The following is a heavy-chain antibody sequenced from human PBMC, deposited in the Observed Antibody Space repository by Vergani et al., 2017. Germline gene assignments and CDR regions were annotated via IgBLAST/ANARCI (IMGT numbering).Heavy chain of an antibody. CDR1: GFTFSSYG. J-gene: IGHJ3*02. V-gene: IGHV3-33*06. Sequence: QVQLVESGGGVVQPGRSLRLSCAASGFTFSSYGMHWVRQAPGKGLEWVAVIWYDGSNKYYADSVKGRFTISRENSKNTLYLQMNSLRAEDTAVYYCAKDPVLTVEGDDAFDIWGQGTMVTVSS. CDR2: IWYDGSNK. D-gene: IGHD4-23*01. CDR3: AKDPVLTVEGDDAFDI.